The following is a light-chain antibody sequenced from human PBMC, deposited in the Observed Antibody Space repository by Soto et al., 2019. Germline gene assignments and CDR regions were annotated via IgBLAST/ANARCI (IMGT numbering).Light chain of an antibody. CDR2: SND. CDR1: RSNIGSNF. J-gene: IGLJ3*02. V-gene: IGLV1-44*01. Sequence: QSVLTQPPSASGTPGQRVTMSCSGSRSNIGSNFINCYQHLPGTAPKVLIYSNDQRPSGVPDRFSGSKSGTSASLAISGLQSDDEADYFCAAWDDSLNGWVFGGGTKVTVL. CDR3: AAWDDSLNGWV.